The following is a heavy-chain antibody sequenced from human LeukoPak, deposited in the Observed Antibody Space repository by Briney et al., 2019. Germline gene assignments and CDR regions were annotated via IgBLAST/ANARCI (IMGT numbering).Heavy chain of an antibody. CDR2: INPNSGGT. Sequence: ASVKVSCKASGYTFTGYYMHWVRQAPGQGLEWMGWINPNSGGTNYAQKFQGRVTMTEDTSTDTAYMELSSLRSEDTAVYYCATLWFGELSLLWGQGTLVTVSS. V-gene: IGHV1-2*02. J-gene: IGHJ4*02. CDR1: GYTFTGYY. CDR3: ATLWFGELSLL. D-gene: IGHD3-10*01.